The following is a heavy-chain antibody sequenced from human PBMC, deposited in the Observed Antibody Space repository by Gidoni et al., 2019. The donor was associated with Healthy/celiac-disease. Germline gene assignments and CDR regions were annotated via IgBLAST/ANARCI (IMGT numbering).Heavy chain of an antibody. D-gene: IGHD1-26*01. V-gene: IGHV4-4*07. CDR2: IYTSGST. Sequence: QVQLQESGPGLVKPSETLSLTCTVSGGSISSYYWSWIRQPAGKGLEWIGRIYTSGSTDYNPSLKSRVTMSVDTSKNQFSLILSSVTAADTAVYFCARESQTGRAYMDVWGKGTTVSVSS. J-gene: IGHJ6*03. CDR3: ARESQTGRAYMDV. CDR1: GGSISSYY.